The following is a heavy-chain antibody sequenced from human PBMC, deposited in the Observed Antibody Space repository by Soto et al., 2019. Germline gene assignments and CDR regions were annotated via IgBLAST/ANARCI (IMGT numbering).Heavy chain of an antibody. J-gene: IGHJ3*02. CDR3: ARDRLTGDFREALDI. V-gene: IGHV3-48*02. Sequence: EAPLVESGGGLVQPGGSLRLSCAASGFTLSRYSMSWVRQAPGKGLEYIAYIDTGSVSTYSADSVEGRFAVFRENARNSLYLQLNSLRDEDTALYFCARDRLTGDFREALDIWGQGKLVTVSS. CDR1: GFTLSRYS. D-gene: IGHD1-20*01. CDR2: IDTGSVST.